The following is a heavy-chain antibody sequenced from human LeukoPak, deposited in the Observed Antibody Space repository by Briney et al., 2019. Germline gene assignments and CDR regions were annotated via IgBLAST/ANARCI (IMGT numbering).Heavy chain of an antibody. D-gene: IGHD3-22*01. V-gene: IGHV4-59*01. Sequence: PSETLSLTCTVSGGSISSYYWSWIRQPPGKGLEWIGYIYYSGSTNYNPSLKSRVTISVDTSKNQFSLKLSSVTAAVTAVYYCARESTDYDSSPRDAFDIWGQGTMVTVSS. CDR1: GGSISSYY. CDR2: IYYSGST. CDR3: ARESTDYDSSPRDAFDI. J-gene: IGHJ3*02.